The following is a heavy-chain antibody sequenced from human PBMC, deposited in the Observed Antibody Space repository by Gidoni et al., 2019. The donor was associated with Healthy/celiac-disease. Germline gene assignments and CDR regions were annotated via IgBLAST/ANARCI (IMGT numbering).Heavy chain of an antibody. CDR2: INAGNGNP. CDR1: GYTFTSYA. J-gene: IGHJ3*02. CDR3: ARGSPLRFLEWSANDAFDI. D-gene: IGHD3-3*01. Sequence: QVQLVQSGAEVKKPGASVKVSCKASGYTFTSYAMHWVRQAPGQRLEWMGWINAGNGNPKYSQKFQGRVTITRDTSASTAYMELSSLRSEDTAVYYCARGSPLRFLEWSANDAFDIWGQGTMVAVSS. V-gene: IGHV1-3*01.